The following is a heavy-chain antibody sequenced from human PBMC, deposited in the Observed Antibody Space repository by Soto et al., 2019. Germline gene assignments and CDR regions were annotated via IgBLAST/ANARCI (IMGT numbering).Heavy chain of an antibody. Sequence: GGSLRLSCAASGFSFSDYYMSWIRLAPGKGLEWVSSISSSSNTISYADSVKGRFTIPRDNAKNSLYLQINSLRAEDTAVYYCARKVWNQYFDYWGQGTLVTVSS. V-gene: IGHV3-11*01. CDR2: ISSSSNTI. CDR3: ARKVWNQYFDY. D-gene: IGHD1-1*01. CDR1: GFSFSDYY. J-gene: IGHJ4*02.